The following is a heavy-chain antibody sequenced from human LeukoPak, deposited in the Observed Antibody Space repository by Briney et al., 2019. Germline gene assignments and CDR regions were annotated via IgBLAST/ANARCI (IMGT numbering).Heavy chain of an antibody. CDR1: GGSLSSYY. CDR3: ARHGGDITMVRGELKNWFDP. J-gene: IGHJ5*02. CDR2: IYYSGST. D-gene: IGHD3-10*01. Sequence: SETLSLTCTVSGGSLSSYYWSWIRQPPGKGLEWIGYIYYSGSTNYNPSLKSRVTISVDTSKNQFSLKLSSVTAADTAVYYCARHGGDITMVRGELKNWFDPWGQGTLVTVSS. V-gene: IGHV4-59*08.